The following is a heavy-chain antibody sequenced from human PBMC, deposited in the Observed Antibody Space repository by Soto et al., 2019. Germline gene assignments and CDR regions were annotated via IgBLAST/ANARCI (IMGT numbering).Heavy chain of an antibody. CDR2: ISAYDGNT. V-gene: IGHV1-18*01. D-gene: IGHD3-22*01. CDR1: GYTFTSYG. J-gene: IGHJ6*02. CDR3: ARDLGSDYYYDSSGYPIYYYGMDV. Sequence: GASVKVSCKASGYTFTSYGIGWVRQAPGQGLEWMGWISAYDGNTNYAQKLQGRVTMTTDTSTSTAYMELRSLRSDDTAVYYCARDLGSDYYYDSSGYPIYYYGMDVWGQGTTVTVSS.